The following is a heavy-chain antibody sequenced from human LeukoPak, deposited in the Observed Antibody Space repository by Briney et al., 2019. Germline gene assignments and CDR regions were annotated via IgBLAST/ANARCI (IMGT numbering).Heavy chain of an antibody. CDR2: IIPISGTT. J-gene: IGHJ5*02. CDR1: GGTFTSYA. CDR3: ARKLRLGGNWFDP. D-gene: IGHD1-26*01. Sequence: SVEVSCKTSGGTFTSYAITWVRQAPGQGLEWMGKIIPISGTTNYAQKFQGRVTFTADESTSTAYIELSSLRSEDTALYYCARKLRLGGNWFDPWGQGTLVTVSS. V-gene: IGHV1-69*15.